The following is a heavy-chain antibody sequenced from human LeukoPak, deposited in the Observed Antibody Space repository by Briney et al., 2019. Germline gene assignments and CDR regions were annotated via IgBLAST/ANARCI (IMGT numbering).Heavy chain of an antibody. V-gene: IGHV1-69*13. CDR3: ASHGGAPRGIIVVVTAIRGYFDY. J-gene: IGHJ4*02. D-gene: IGHD2-21*02. CDR2: IIPIFGTA. Sequence: SVTVSFKASGGTFSIYAISWVRQAPGQGLEWMGGIIPIFGTANYSQKFQGRVTITADESTSTAYMELSSLRSEDTAVYYCASHGGAPRGIIVVVTAIRGYFDYWGQGTLVTVSS. CDR1: GGTFSIYA.